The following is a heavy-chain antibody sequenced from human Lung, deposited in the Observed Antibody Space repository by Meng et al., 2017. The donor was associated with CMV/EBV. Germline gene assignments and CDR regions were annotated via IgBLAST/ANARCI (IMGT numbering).Heavy chain of an antibody. J-gene: IGHJ4*02. Sequence: SGFSFRSYAMSWVRQAPGKGLEWVSAISGSGGSTYYADSVKGRFTISRDNSKNTLYLQMNSLRAEDTAVYYCAKARYNWNDGDYFDYWGQGTLVTVSS. CDR2: ISGSGGST. CDR1: GFSFRSYA. D-gene: IGHD1-1*01. V-gene: IGHV3-23*01. CDR3: AKARYNWNDGDYFDY.